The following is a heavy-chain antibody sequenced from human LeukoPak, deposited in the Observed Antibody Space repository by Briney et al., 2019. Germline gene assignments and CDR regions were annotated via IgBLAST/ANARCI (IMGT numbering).Heavy chain of an antibody. CDR2: ISYDGSNR. J-gene: IGHJ4*02. CDR1: GFTFSSYG. V-gene: IGHV3-30*03. CDR3: ADMRADY. Sequence: GRSLRLSCAASGFTFSSYGMHWVRQAPGKGLEWVAVISYDGSNRYYADSVKGRFTISRDNSKNTLYLQMNSLRAEDTAVYYCADMRADYWGQGTLVTVSS.